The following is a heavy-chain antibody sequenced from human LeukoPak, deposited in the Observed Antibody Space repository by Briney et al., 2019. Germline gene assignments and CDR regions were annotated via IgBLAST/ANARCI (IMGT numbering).Heavy chain of an antibody. J-gene: IGHJ6*02. CDR3: ARDVPYFYGMDV. Sequence: TSGGSLRLSCAASGFTFSDYYMSWIRQAPGKGLKWVSYISSSGSTIYYADSVKGRFTISRDNAKNSLYLQMNSLRAEDTAVYYCARDVPYFYGMDVWGQGTTVTVSS. CDR2: ISSSGSTI. CDR1: GFTFSDYY. V-gene: IGHV3-11*01.